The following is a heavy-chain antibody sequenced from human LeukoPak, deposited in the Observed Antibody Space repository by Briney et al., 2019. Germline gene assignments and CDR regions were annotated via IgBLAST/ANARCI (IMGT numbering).Heavy chain of an antibody. CDR3: ARGSGSYYACDI. V-gene: IGHV1-69*01. D-gene: IGHD1-26*01. CDR1: VGTFSSYA. CDR2: IIPIFGTA. Sequence: SVKVSCKASVGTFSSYAISWVRQAPGQGLEWMGGIIPIFGTANYAQRFQGRVTITADESTTTAYMELSSLRSEDTAVYYCARGSGSYYACDIWGQGTMVTVSS. J-gene: IGHJ3*02.